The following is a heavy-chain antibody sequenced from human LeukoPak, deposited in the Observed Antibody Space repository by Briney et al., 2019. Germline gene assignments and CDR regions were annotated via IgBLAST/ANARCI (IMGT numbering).Heavy chain of an antibody. CDR2: MNPNSGNT. Sequence: ASVKVSCKASGYTFTSYDINWVRPATGQGLEWMGWMNPNSGNTGYAQKFQGRVTMTRNTSISTAYMELSSLRSEDTAVYYCARSRSLAYCGGDCYFDFDYWGQGTLVTVSS. CDR3: ARSRSLAYCGGDCYFDFDY. CDR1: GYTFTSYD. D-gene: IGHD2-21*02. V-gene: IGHV1-8*01. J-gene: IGHJ4*02.